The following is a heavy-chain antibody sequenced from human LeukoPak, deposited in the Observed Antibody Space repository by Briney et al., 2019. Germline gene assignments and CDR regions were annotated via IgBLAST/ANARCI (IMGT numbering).Heavy chain of an antibody. J-gene: IGHJ3*02. CDR3: AVITMVRGVEDDAFDI. Sequence: SETLSLTCTVSGGSISGYYWSWIRQPPGTGLEWIGYIYYSGDTDYNPSLKSRVTISVDTSKKQFSLKLSSVTAPDTAVYYCAVITMVRGVEDDAFDIWGQGTMVTVSS. V-gene: IGHV4-59*08. CDR1: GGSISGYY. CDR2: IYYSGDT. D-gene: IGHD3-10*01.